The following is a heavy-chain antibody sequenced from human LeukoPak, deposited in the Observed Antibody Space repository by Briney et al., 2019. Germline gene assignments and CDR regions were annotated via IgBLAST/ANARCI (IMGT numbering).Heavy chain of an antibody. CDR1: GFTFSSYS. CDR3: AGTYGDDPSNFDY. V-gene: IGHV3-21*01. D-gene: IGHD4-17*01. J-gene: IGHJ4*02. CDR2: ISSSSSSYI. Sequence: GGSLRLSCAASGFTFSSYSMNWVRQAPGKGLEWVSSISSSSSSYIYYADSVKGRFTISRDNAKNSLYLQMNSLRAEDTAVYYCAGTYGDDPSNFDYWGQGTLVTVSS.